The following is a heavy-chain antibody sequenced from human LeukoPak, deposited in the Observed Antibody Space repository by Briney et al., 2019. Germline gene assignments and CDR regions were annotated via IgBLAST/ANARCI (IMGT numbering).Heavy chain of an antibody. CDR3: ARKGYSSSWYGWFDP. D-gene: IGHD6-13*01. J-gene: IGHJ5*02. CDR2: IYTSGST. V-gene: IGHV4-61*02. CDR1: GGSISSGSYY. Sequence: SETLSLTCTVSGGSISSGSYYWSWIRQPAGKGLEWIGRIYTSGSTNYNPSLKSRVTISVDTSKNQFSLKLSSVTAADTAVYYCARKGYSSSWYGWFDPWGQGTLVTVSS.